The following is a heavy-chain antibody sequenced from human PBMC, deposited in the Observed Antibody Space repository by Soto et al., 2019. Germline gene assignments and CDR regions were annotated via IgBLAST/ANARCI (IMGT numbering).Heavy chain of an antibody. CDR1: GFTFSSYS. CDR3: AREPPGPDYGMDV. Sequence: PGGSLRLSCAASGFTFSSYSMYWVRQAPGKGLEWVSSISSSSSYIYYADSVKGRFTISRDNAKNSLYLQMNSLRAEDTAVYYCAREPPGPDYGMDVQGQGPTVTVSS. J-gene: IGHJ6*02. V-gene: IGHV3-21*01. CDR2: ISSSSSYI.